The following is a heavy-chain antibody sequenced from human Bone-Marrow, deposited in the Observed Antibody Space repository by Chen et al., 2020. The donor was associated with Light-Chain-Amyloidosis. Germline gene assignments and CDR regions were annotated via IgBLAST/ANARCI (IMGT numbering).Heavy chain of an antibody. D-gene: IGHD1-20*01. J-gene: IGHJ4*02. CDR1: GFIFSNYV. V-gene: IGHV3-74*01. Sequence: EVQLVESGGGLVQPGGSLRPSCAASGFIFSNYVMHWVRQAPGEGLVWVSRIPTDENVATYADSVKGRFTISRDNAKNTLYLQMNSLRAEDTAVYYCTRDINWDLFDYWGQGTLVTVSS. CDR2: IPTDENVA. CDR3: TRDINWDLFDY.